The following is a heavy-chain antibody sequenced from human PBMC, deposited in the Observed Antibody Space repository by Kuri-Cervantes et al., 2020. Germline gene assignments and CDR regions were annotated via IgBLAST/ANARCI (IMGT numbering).Heavy chain of an antibody. CDR2: ISRGGLTI. D-gene: IGHD4-17*01. V-gene: IGHV3-48*03. Sequence: GESLKISCAASGFTLSSYEMNWVRQAPGKGLEWVSYISRGGLTIYYADSVKGRFTISRDNSKNTLYLQMNSLRAEDTAVYYCARDPHTYGDSFDYWGQGTLVTVSS. J-gene: IGHJ4*02. CDR1: GFTLSSYE. CDR3: ARDPHTYGDSFDY.